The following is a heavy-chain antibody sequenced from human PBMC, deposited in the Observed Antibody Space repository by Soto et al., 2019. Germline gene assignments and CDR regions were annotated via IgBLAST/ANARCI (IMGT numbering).Heavy chain of an antibody. CDR3: ARRVVASRGIAAVRGYYFDY. J-gene: IGHJ4*02. Sequence: ASLKVSCKASGYTFTNYAIHWVRQAPGQRLEWMGWINAGNGNTKYSQKFQGRVTITRDTSASTAYMELSSLRSGDTAVYYCARRVVASRGIAAVRGYYFDYWGQGTLVTVSS. CDR1: GYTFTNYA. V-gene: IGHV1-3*01. D-gene: IGHD6-13*01. CDR2: INAGNGNT.